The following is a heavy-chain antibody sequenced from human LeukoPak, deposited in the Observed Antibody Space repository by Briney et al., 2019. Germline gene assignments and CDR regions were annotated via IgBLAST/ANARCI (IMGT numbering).Heavy chain of an antibody. CDR1: GFTFSSYG. J-gene: IGHJ4*02. CDR3: AKEGGGERYFDWLFPDY. CDR2: ISYDGSNK. Sequence: GGSLRLSCAASGFTFSSYGMHWVRQAPGKGLEWVAVISYDGSNKYYADSVKGRFTISRDNSKNTLYLQMNSLRAEDTAVYYCAKEGGGERYFDWLFPDYWGQGTLVTVSS. D-gene: IGHD3-9*01. V-gene: IGHV3-30*18.